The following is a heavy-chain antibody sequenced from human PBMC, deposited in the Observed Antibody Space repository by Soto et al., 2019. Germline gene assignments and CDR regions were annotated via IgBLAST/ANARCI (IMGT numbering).Heavy chain of an antibody. CDR2: IYYSGST. CDR3: ARQTTHYYGSGSYYHYYYMDV. V-gene: IGHV4-59*01. J-gene: IGHJ6*03. D-gene: IGHD3-10*01. Sequence: SETLSLTCTVSGGSISSYYWSWIRQPPGKGLKWIGYIYYSGSTNYNPSLKSRVTISVDTSKNQFSLKLSSVTAADTAVYYCARQTTHYYGSGSYYHYYYMDVWGKGTTVTVSS. CDR1: GGSISSYY.